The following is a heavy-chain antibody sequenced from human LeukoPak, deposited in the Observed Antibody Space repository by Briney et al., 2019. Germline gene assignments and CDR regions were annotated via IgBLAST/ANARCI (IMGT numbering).Heavy chain of an antibody. CDR3: ARLKYGEVDY. J-gene: IGHJ4*02. D-gene: IGHD4-17*01. Sequence: LSLTCTVSGGSISSSSYYWGWIRQPPGKGLEWIGSIYYSGSTYYNPSLTSPVTISVDTSKNQFSLKLSSVTAADTAVYYCARLKYGEVDYWGQGTLVTVSS. V-gene: IGHV4-39*01. CDR2: IYYSGST. CDR1: GGSISSSSYY.